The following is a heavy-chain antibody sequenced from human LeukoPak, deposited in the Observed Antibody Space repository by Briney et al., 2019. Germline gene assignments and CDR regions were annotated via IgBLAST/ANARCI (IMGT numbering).Heavy chain of an antibody. CDR1: GFTFSSYE. CDR2: ISSSGSTI. CDR3: ARDRGLYGDYVGTDY. D-gene: IGHD4-17*01. V-gene: IGHV3-48*03. Sequence: SGGSLRLSCAASGFTFSSYEMNWVRQAPGKGLEWVSYISSSGSTIYYADSVKGRFTISRDNAKNSLYLQMNSLRAEDTAVYYCARDRGLYGDYVGTDYWGQGTLVTVPS. J-gene: IGHJ4*02.